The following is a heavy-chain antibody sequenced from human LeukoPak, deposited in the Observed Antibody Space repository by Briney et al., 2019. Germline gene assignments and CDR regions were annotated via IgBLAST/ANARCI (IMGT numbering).Heavy chain of an antibody. CDR2: ISTSGSGI. J-gene: IGHJ3*02. V-gene: IGHV3-48*04. CDR1: GFTFSSYN. Sequence: GGSLRLSCAASGFTFSSYNMNWVRQAPGKGLEWVSYISTSGSGIYYADSVKGRFTIARDNAGNSLYLQMNSLRADDTAVYFCGRNHIIDDAVDIWGQGTRVTVSS. D-gene: IGHD1-14*01. CDR3: GRNHIIDDAVDI.